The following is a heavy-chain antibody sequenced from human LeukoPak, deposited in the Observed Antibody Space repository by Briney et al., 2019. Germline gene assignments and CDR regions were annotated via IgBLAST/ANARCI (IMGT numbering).Heavy chain of an antibody. Sequence: PSETLSLTCAVYGGSFSGYYWSWIRQPPGKGLEWIGYIYYSGSTNYNPSLKSRVTISVDTSKNQFSLKLSSVTAADTAVYYCATGYSGPDAFDIWGQGTMVTVSS. CDR3: ATGYSGPDAFDI. V-gene: IGHV4-59*01. J-gene: IGHJ3*02. CDR1: GGSFSGYY. D-gene: IGHD5-12*01. CDR2: IYYSGST.